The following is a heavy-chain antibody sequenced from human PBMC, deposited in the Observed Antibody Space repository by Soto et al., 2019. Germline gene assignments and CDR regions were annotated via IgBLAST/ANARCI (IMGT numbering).Heavy chain of an antibody. Sequence: GGSLRLSCTASGFTFGDYAMSWFRQAPGKGLEWVGFIRSKAYGGTTEYAASVKGRFTISRDDSKSIAYLQMNSLKTEDTAVYYCTRDSVVAAKYDYYYYGMDVWGQGTTVTVSS. D-gene: IGHD2-15*01. J-gene: IGHJ6*02. CDR2: IRSKAYGGTT. V-gene: IGHV3-49*03. CDR3: TRDSVVAAKYDYYYYGMDV. CDR1: GFTFGDYA.